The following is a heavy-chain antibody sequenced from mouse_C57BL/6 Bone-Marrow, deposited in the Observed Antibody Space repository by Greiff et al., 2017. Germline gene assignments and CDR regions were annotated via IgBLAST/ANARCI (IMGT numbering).Heavy chain of an antibody. Sequence: QVQLQQPGAELVKPGASVKVSCKASGYTFTSYWMHWVKQRPGQGLEWIGRIHPSDSDTNYNQKFKGKATLTVDKSSSTAYMQISSLTSEDAAVYCCAIHYYGSSLFDYWGQGTALTVSS. J-gene: IGHJ2*01. D-gene: IGHD1-1*01. V-gene: IGHV1-74*01. CDR2: IHPSDSDT. CDR1: GYTFTSYW. CDR3: AIHYYGSSLFDY.